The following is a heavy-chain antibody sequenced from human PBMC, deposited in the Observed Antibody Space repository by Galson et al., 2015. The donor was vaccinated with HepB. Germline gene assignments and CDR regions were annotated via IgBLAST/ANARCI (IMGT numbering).Heavy chain of an antibody. J-gene: IGHJ4*02. CDR2: ISASNIYT. D-gene: IGHD4-17*01. Sequence: SLRLSCAASGFTFSDYYMSWIRQAPGKGLEWLSYISASNIYTNYADSVKGRFTVYRDNAKNSLNLQMNSLRAEDTAVYYCARVADADYGDHTHFDSWGQGTLVTVSS. CDR3: ARVADADYGDHTHFDS. CDR1: GFTFSDYY. V-gene: IGHV3-11*06.